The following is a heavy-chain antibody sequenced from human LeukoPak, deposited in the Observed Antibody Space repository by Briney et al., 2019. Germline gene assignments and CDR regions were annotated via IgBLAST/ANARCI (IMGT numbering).Heavy chain of an antibody. CDR2: IKSKTDGGTT. CDR3: TTDRDIVVVVAATHGWFDP. CDR1: GLTFSEPW. D-gene: IGHD2-15*01. V-gene: IGHV3-15*01. J-gene: IGHJ5*02. Sequence: PGGSLRLSCAASGLTFSEPWMNWGRQAPGKGLEWVGRIKSKTDGGTTDYAAPVKGRFTISRDDSKNTLYLQMNSLKTEDTAVYYCTTDRDIVVVVAATHGWFDPWGQGTLVTVSS.